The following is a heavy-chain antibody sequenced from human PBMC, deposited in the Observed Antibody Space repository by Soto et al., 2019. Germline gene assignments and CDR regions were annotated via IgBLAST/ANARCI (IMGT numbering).Heavy chain of an antibody. CDR2: ISYDGRDK. V-gene: IGHV3-30*18. CDR1: GFAFSTYW. Sequence: GGSLRLSCGASGFAFSTYWMNWARQVPGKGLEWVAVISYDGRDKYHADSVKGRFTISRDNSKNTVYLQMNSLRDEDTAVYYCAKVQYPKSSAYLFDYSGKGTLVTVSA. CDR3: AKVQYPKSSAYLFDY. D-gene: IGHD3-16*01. J-gene: IGHJ4*02.